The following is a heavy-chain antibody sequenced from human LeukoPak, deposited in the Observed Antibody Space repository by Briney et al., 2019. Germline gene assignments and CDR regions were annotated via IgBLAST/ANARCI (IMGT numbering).Heavy chain of an antibody. J-gene: IGHJ4*02. D-gene: IGHD3-9*01. V-gene: IGHV3-15*01. CDR1: GFTFSNAW. Sequence: PGGSLRLSCAASGFTFSNAWMSGFRQAPGKGLEGLGRIKSKTDGGTTDYAAPAKGRFTISREDSKNTLSLQMNSLKTEDTAVYSCTTGSYDILTGYSDYWGQGTLVTVSS. CDR3: TTGSYDILTGYSDY. CDR2: IKSKTDGGTT.